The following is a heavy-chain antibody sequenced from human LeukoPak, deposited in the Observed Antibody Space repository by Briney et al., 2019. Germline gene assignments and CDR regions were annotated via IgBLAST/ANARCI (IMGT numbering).Heavy chain of an antibody. CDR1: GFNFRSYW. CDR2: IHYDGARS. D-gene: IGHD3-10*01. CDR3: AKAIWVAATSSWFCLDY. J-gene: IGHJ4*02. Sequence: PGGSLRLSCAASGFNFRSYWMTWVRQAPGKGLEWVAFIHYDGARSYYADSVKGRFTISRDNSRNTLYLQMNSLRPEDTAVYYCAKAIWVAATSSWFCLDYWGQGTLVTVSS. V-gene: IGHV3-30*02.